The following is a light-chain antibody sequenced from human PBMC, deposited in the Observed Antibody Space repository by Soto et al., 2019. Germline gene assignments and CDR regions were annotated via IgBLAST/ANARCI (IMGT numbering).Light chain of an antibody. CDR3: QQYGASPWT. V-gene: IGKV3-20*01. Sequence: EIVLTQSPGALSLFPGESATLSCRASQSVGGRSLAWYQQKRGQAPRLLIYDASTRATGIPGRFSGSGSGTDFILTISRLEPEEFAVYHCQQYGASPWTFGQGTKVEIK. CDR2: DAS. CDR1: QSVGGRS. J-gene: IGKJ1*01.